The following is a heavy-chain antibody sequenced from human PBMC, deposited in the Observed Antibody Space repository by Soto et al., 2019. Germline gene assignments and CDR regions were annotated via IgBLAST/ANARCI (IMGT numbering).Heavy chain of an antibody. J-gene: IGHJ5*02. CDR1: GGNFSDHG. CDR3: ATARGTSCYNWFDP. Sequence: QVQLVQSGAELKKPGSSVKVSCKASGGNFSDHGVSWVRQAPGQGLEWMGGIIPLFATTNYAHKFKGRVTITADESTSMVYVQRTRLTFEDTAIYYCATARGTSCYNWFDPWGQGTLVIVSS. V-gene: IGHV1-69*01. D-gene: IGHD2-2*01. CDR2: IIPLFATT.